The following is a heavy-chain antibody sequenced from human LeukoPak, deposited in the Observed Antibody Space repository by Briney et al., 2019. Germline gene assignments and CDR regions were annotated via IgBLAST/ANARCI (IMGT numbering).Heavy chain of an antibody. J-gene: IGHJ4*02. CDR1: GFTFAGYA. V-gene: IGHV3-23*01. CDR3: ARRAEAGSRNNDY. Sequence: PGGSLRLSCAASGFTFAGYAMSWVRQAPGKRLQWVSAISGSGDGTYYADSVRGRFTISRDNSKTTLYLQMNSLRGEATAVYYCARRAEAGSRNNDYWGQGTLVTVSS. D-gene: IGHD6-13*01. CDR2: ISGSGDGT.